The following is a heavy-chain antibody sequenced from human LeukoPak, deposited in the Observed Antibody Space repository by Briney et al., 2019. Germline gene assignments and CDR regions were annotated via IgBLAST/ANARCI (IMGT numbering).Heavy chain of an antibody. CDR1: GFTFSSYG. V-gene: IGHV3-33*01. CDR3: ARGGFSGTFYYFDN. J-gene: IGHJ4*02. D-gene: IGHD1-26*01. Sequence: PGGSLRLSCAASGFTFSSYGMHWARQAPGKGLEWVAVIWYDERNKYYTDSVKGRFTISRDNSENTVYLQMNSLGVEDTAVYYCARGGFSGTFYYFDNWGQGTLVTVSS. CDR2: IWYDERNK.